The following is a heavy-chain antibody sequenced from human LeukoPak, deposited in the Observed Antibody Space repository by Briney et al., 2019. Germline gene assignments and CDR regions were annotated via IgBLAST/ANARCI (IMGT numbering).Heavy chain of an antibody. J-gene: IGHJ4*02. CDR3: ASSLYCSSTSCYAPSYYFDY. CDR2: IKQDGSEK. D-gene: IGHD2-2*01. CDR1: GFTFSTYW. V-gene: IGHV3-7*01. Sequence: GGSLRLSCAASGFTFSTYWMSWVRQAPGKGLEWVANIKQDGSEKYYVDSVKGRFTISRDNAKNSLFLQMNNLRAEDTAVYYCASSLYCSSTSCYAPSYYFDYWGQGTLVTVSS.